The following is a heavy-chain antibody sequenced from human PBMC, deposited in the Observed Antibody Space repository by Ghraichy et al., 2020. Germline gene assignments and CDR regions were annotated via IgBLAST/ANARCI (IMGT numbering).Heavy chain of an antibody. CDR2: IRYDGSNK. J-gene: IGHJ3*02. CDR3: AKLDDYYDSSGYYYDDAFDI. CDR1: GFTFSSYG. D-gene: IGHD3-22*01. Sequence: GGSLRLSCAASGFTFSSYGMHWVRQAPGKGLEWVAFIRYDGSNKYYADSVKGRFTISRDNSKNTLYLQMNSLRAEDTAVYYCAKLDDYYDSSGYYYDDAFDIWGQGTMVTVSS. V-gene: IGHV3-30*02.